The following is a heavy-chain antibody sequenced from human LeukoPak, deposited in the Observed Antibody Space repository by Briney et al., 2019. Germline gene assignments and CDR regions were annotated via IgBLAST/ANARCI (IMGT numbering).Heavy chain of an antibody. J-gene: IGHJ4*02. CDR1: GFTISSYA. V-gene: IGHV3-23*01. Sequence: PGGSLRLSCAASGFTISSYAMSWVRQAPGKGLEWVSAMSGSGGYTYYADSVKGRFTISRDNSKNTLYLQMNSLRAEDTAVYYCASAGIAAAQLGGWDYWGQGTLVTVSS. D-gene: IGHD6-13*01. CDR3: ASAGIAAAQLGGWDY. CDR2: MSGSGGYT.